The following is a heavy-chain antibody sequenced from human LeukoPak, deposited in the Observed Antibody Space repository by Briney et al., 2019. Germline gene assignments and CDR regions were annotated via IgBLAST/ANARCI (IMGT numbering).Heavy chain of an antibody. CDR2: ISTSSSYI. Sequence: GGSLRLSCAASGFTFSSHSMNWVRQAPGKGLEWVSSISTSSSYIYYADSVKGRFTISRDNAKKTLYLQMDSLRAEDTAVYYCAKLGGSGWWWFSDWGQGTLVTVSS. CDR3: AKLGGSGWWWFSD. J-gene: IGHJ4*02. D-gene: IGHD6-19*01. V-gene: IGHV3-21*01. CDR1: GFTFSSHS.